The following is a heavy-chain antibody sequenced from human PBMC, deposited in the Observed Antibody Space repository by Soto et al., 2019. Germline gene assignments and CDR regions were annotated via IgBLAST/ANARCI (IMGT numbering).Heavy chain of an antibody. V-gene: IGHV3-23*01. D-gene: IGHD3-3*01. J-gene: IGHJ4*02. CDR2: ISGSGGST. CDR3: SNDFCNGYPNFWDYFDF. CDR1: GFTFSSEA. Sequence: GGYLRLACAASGFTFSSEAMSWVRQAPGKGLEWVSAISGSGGSTYYADSVKGRFTISRDNSKNTLYLQMNSLRAEDTAVYYCSNDFCNGYPNFWDYFDFCGQGTLVTVSS.